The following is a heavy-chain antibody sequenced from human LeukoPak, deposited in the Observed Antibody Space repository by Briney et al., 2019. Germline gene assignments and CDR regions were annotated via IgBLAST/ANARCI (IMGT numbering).Heavy chain of an antibody. V-gene: IGHV3-23*01. Sequence: PGGSLRLSCAASGFTFSSYAMSWVRQAPGKGLEWVSAISGSGGSTYYADSVKGRFTISRDNSKNTLYLQMNSLRAEDTAVYYCARDLGRSWYYFDHWGQGTLVTVSS. J-gene: IGHJ4*02. CDR1: GFTFSSYA. CDR3: ARDLGRSWYYFDH. CDR2: ISGSGGST. D-gene: IGHD6-13*01.